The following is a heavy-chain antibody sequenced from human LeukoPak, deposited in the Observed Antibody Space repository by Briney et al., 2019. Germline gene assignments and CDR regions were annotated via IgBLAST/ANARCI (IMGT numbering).Heavy chain of an antibody. CDR1: GYTFTSYY. V-gene: IGHV1-46*01. Sequence: ASVKVACKASGYTFTSYYMHWVRQAPGQGLEWMGIINPSGGRTSNAQKFQGRVTMTWGTSTSTVYMELSSLRSEDTAVYYCAREQGYSGYGGPFDYWGQGTLVTVSS. CDR3: AREQGYSGYGGPFDY. CDR2: INPSGGRT. D-gene: IGHD5-12*01. J-gene: IGHJ4*02.